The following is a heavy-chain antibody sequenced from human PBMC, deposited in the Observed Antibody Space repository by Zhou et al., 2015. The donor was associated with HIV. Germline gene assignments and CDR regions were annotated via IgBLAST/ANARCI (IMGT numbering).Heavy chain of an antibody. J-gene: IGHJ4*02. Sequence: QLVQSGAEVKKPGASVKVSCKAAGYSFTDYYIHWVRQAPGQRLEWMGWIKPNSGVPRYAQKFEGRVTMTTDTSISTVYMDLTSLTSDDTALYYCARDPDVAINDLDFWGQGTLVTVSS. CDR2: IKPNSGVP. CDR1: GYSFTDYY. V-gene: IGHV1-2*02. CDR3: ARDPDVAINDLDF. D-gene: IGHD2-15*01.